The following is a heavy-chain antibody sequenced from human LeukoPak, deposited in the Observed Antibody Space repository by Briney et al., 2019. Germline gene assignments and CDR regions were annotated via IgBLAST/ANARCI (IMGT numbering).Heavy chain of an antibody. CDR2: IYYSGST. J-gene: IGHJ4*02. V-gene: IGHV4-31*03. CDR1: GGSISSGGYN. Sequence: SQTLSLTCTVSGGSISSGGYNWSWIRQHPGKGLEWIGYIYYSGSTYYNPSLKSRVTISVDTSKNQFSLKLSSVTAADTAVYYCASAAGERRECVGAKKPYYFDYWGQGTLVTVSS. D-gene: IGHD1-26*01. CDR3: ASAAGERRECVGAKKPYYFDY.